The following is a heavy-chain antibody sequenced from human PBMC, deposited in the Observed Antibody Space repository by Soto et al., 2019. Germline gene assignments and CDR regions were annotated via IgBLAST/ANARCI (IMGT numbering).Heavy chain of an antibody. V-gene: IGHV4-4*02. CDR1: GGSISITDW. J-gene: IGHJ4*02. D-gene: IGHD2-8*01. Sequence: QVQLQESGPGLVKPSGTLSLTCAVSGGSISITDWWSWVRQPPGKGLEWIAEISHSGNTNYNPSLKSRVTMSLDNSKNPFSLELTSVTAADTAVYYCATQTKPFTWLHWGQGTLVAVSS. CDR3: ATQTKPFTWLH. CDR2: ISHSGNT.